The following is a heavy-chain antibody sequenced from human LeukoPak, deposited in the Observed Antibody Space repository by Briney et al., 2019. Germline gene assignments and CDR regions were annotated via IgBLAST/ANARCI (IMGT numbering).Heavy chain of an antibody. J-gene: IGHJ1*01. CDR3: AKDLEGYIQH. CDR1: GFTFSSYG. V-gene: IGHV3-30*18. D-gene: IGHD1-1*01. CDR2: ISYDGSNK. Sequence: GRSLRLSCAASGFTFSSYGMHWVRQAPGKGLEWEAVISYDGSNKYYADSVKGRFTISRDNSKNTLYLQMNSLRAEDTAVYYCAKDLEGYIQHWGQGTLVTVSS.